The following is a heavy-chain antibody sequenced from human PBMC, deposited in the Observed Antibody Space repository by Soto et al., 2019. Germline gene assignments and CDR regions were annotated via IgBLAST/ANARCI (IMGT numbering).Heavy chain of an antibody. Sequence: PGGSLRLSCTASGFIVSDTYVNWVRQAPGKGLEWVSVISNRGDTHYADSVRGRFSLSRDISDNTLHLQMNNLRVEDTAVYYCAREPRYCRGGSCSITGDANDISGQGTMVTVSS. CDR2: ISNRGDT. CDR1: GFIVSDTY. V-gene: IGHV3-66*01. CDR3: AREPRYCRGGSCSITGDANDI. J-gene: IGHJ3*02. D-gene: IGHD2-15*01.